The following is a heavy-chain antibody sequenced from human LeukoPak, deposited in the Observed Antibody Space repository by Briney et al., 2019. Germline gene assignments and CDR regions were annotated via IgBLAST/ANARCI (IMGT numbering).Heavy chain of an antibody. J-gene: IGHJ4*02. D-gene: IGHD6-19*01. CDR3: AKDSSQWLVPYYFDY. Sequence: SGGSLRLSCAASGFTFSSYAMSWVRQAPGKGLEWVSAISGSGGSTYYADSVKGRFTISRDNSKNTLYLQMNSLRAEDTAVYYCAKDSSQWLVPYYFDYWGQGTLVTVSS. CDR2: ISGSGGST. V-gene: IGHV3-23*01. CDR1: GFTFSSYA.